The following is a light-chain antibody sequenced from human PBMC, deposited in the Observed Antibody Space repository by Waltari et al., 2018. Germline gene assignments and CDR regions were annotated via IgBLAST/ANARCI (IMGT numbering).Light chain of an antibody. V-gene: IGKV1-39*01. CDR3: QHTFETPYS. J-gene: IGKJ2*01. Sequence: DIQMTQSPSSLSASIGDRVTITCRASENIGSYLNWYQQRTGEAPKLLIYATSTLQTEVPSRFSGSGSRTDVTLTISSLQPEDFATYYCQHTFETPYSFGQGTKLESK. CDR1: ENIGSY. CDR2: ATS.